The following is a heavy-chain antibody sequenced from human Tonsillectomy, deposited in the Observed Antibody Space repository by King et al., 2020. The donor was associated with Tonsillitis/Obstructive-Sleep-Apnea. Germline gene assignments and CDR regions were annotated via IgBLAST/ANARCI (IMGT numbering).Heavy chain of an antibody. Sequence: VQLVESGGGVIRPGGSLRLSCAASGFTFDDYDMRWVRQAPGKGLEWVSGITCNGGTTGYADSLKGRFIISRDNAKNSLDLQMNSLRAEDTALYYCAGGSGAFDIWGQGTMVTVSS. V-gene: IGHV3-20*04. CDR2: ITCNGGTT. CDR1: GFTFDDYD. D-gene: IGHD3-10*01. CDR3: AGGSGAFDI. J-gene: IGHJ3*02.